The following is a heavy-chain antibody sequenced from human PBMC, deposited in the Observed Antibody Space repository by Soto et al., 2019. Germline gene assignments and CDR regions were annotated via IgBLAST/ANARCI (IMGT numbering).Heavy chain of an antibody. CDR3: AREQGYGSYRVADY. CDR1: GFTFSGHA. CDR2: IAYDGTEI. Sequence: QVQLVESGGGVVQPGRSLRLSCEASGFTFSGHAMHWVRQAPGKGLEWVAVIAYDGTEIPYSDSVKGRFTISRDTSKNMVYLQMNSLKTEDTAMYYCAREQGYGSYRVADYWGQGTLVTVSS. J-gene: IGHJ4*02. V-gene: IGHV3-30*04. D-gene: IGHD5-12*01.